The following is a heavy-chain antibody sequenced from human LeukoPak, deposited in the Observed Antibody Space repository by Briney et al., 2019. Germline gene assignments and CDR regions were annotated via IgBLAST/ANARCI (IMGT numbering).Heavy chain of an antibody. CDR3: AKVGYSSSWYEVYFDY. V-gene: IGHV3-43*02. Sequence: GGSLRLSCAASGFTLDDYAMHWVRQAPGKGLEWVSLISGDGGSTYYADSVKGRFTISRDNSKNSLYLQMNSLRTEDTALYYCAKVGYSSSWYEVYFDYWGQGTLVTVSS. D-gene: IGHD6-13*01. CDR1: GFTLDDYA. J-gene: IGHJ4*02. CDR2: ISGDGGST.